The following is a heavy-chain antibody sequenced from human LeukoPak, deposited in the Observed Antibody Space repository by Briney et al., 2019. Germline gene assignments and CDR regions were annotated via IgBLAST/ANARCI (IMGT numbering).Heavy chain of an antibody. CDR2: IIPIFGTA. V-gene: IGHV1-69*05. Sequence: ASVKVSCTASGGTFSSYAISWVRQAPGQGLEWMGGIIPIFGTANYAQKFQGRVTITRDTSASTAYMELSSLRSEDTAVYYCARVIAAAGTAGFDPWGQGTLVTVSS. CDR1: GGTFSSYA. J-gene: IGHJ5*02. D-gene: IGHD6-13*01. CDR3: ARVIAAAGTAGFDP.